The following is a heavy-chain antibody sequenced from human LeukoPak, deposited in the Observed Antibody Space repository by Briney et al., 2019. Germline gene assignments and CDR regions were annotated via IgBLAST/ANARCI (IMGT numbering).Heavy chain of an antibody. CDR2: IYPGDSDT. D-gene: IGHD3-10*01. J-gene: IGHJ4*02. CDR3: ARRPPPDYGSGSANYYFDY. Sequence: LGESLQISCKGSGYIFTNYWSGWVRQMPGKGLEWMGIIYPGDSDTRYSPSFQGQVTISADKSISTAYLQWSSLKASDTAMYYCARRPPPDYGSGSANYYFDYWGQGTLVTVSS. V-gene: IGHV5-51*01. CDR1: GYIFTNYW.